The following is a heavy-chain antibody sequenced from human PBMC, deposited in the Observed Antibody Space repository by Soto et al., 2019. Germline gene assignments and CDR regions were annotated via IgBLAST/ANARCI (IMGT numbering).Heavy chain of an antibody. CDR3: ARAGIARPGYY. CDR2: IKPDGSET. J-gene: IGHJ4*02. D-gene: IGHD6-13*01. Sequence: GGSLRLSCAASGFSFNHYWMSWVRQAPGIGLEWVANIKPDGSETSYVDSVKGRFTISRDNAKNSLNLQMNSLRAEDTAVYCCARAGIARPGYYWGQGTLVTVSS. V-gene: IGHV3-7*05. CDR1: GFSFNHYW.